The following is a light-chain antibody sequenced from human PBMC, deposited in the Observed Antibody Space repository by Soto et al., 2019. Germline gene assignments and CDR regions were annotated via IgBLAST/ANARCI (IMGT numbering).Light chain of an antibody. J-gene: IGKJ1*01. Sequence: IQLTQSPSSLSASVGDRVTITCRASQGISSYLNWYQQKPGKAPKLLIYASSSLQSGVPSRFSGSGSGTDFTLTISSLQPEDFATYYCQQSYSTPVAFGQGTKVEIK. V-gene: IGKV1-39*01. CDR1: QGISSY. CDR3: QQSYSTPVA. CDR2: ASS.